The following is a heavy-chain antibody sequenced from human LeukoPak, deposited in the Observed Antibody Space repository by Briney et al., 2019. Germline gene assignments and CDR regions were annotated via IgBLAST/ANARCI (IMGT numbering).Heavy chain of an antibody. D-gene: IGHD6-19*01. CDR2: INYNGNFI. J-gene: IGHJ4*02. CDR1: GFKFDDYV. CDR3: AKVRGTYSSGFYFDS. Sequence: GGSLRLSCAPSGFKFDDYVIHWVRQAPGKSLEGLSLINYNGNFIEYADSVKGRFTISRDNVKNSLYLQMNSLRPEDAAFYYCAKVRGTYSSGFYFDSWGQGTLVTVSS. V-gene: IGHV3-9*01.